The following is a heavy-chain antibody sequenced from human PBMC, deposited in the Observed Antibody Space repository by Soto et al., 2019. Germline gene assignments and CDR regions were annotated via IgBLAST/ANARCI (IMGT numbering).Heavy chain of an antibody. CDR2: ISGSGGST. Sequence: GGSLRLSCAASGFTFSSYAMSWVRQAPGKGLEWVSAISGSGGSTYYADSVKGRFTISRDNSKNTLYLQMNSLRAEDTAVYYCAKDGSYYDILTGLRAGRMIGGYFDYWGQGTLVTVSS. V-gene: IGHV3-23*01. J-gene: IGHJ4*02. D-gene: IGHD3-9*01. CDR3: AKDGSYYDILTGLRAGRMIGGYFDY. CDR1: GFTFSSYA.